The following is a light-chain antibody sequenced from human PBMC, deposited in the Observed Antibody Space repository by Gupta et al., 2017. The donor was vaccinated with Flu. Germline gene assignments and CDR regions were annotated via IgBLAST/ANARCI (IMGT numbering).Light chain of an antibody. J-gene: IGLJ1*01. Sequence: QSAPTQPRSVSGSPGQSVTISCTGTSNDVGGSNRVSWYQQRPGKDPKRILYDVTERHSGVPDRFSGSKAGTKAYLTISGLQAEDEADYYCYSHARRVTGVFGTGTTLTVL. CDR2: DVT. V-gene: IGLV2-11*01. CDR1: SNDVGGSNR. CDR3: YSHARRVTGV.